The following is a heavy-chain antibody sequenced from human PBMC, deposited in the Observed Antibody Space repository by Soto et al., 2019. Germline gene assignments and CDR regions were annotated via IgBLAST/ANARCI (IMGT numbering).Heavy chain of an antibody. CDR3: ARDVGTYYYGSGRPGAFDI. V-gene: IGHV4-59*01. J-gene: IGHJ3*02. CDR1: GGSISSYY. D-gene: IGHD3-10*01. CDR2: IYYSGST. Sequence: QVQLQESGPGLVKPSETLSLTCTVSGGSISSYYWSWIRQPPGKGLEWIGYIYYSGSTNYNPSLKSRVTISVDTSKNQFSLKLSSVTAADTAVYYCARDVGTYYYGSGRPGAFDIWGQGTMVTVSS.